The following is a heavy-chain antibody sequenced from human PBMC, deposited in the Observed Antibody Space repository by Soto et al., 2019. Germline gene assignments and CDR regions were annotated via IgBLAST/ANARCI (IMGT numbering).Heavy chain of an antibody. CDR3: ARGWTRWEQPRFDP. J-gene: IGHJ5*02. CDR2: IYYSGST. CDR1: GGSISSYY. V-gene: IGHV4-59*01. D-gene: IGHD1-26*01. Sequence: SETLSLTCTVSGGSISSYYWSWIRQPPGKGLEWIGYIYYSGSTNYNPSLKSRVTISVDTSKNQFSLKLSSVTAADTAVYFCARGWTRWEQPRFDPWAEGTLVTVSS.